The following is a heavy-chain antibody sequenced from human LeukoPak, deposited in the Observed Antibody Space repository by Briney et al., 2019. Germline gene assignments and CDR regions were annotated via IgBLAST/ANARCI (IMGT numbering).Heavy chain of an antibody. Sequence: GGSLRLSCAASGFTFTNYAMNWVRQAPGKGLEWVSVICGRGGSAYYADSVKGRFTISRDNSKNTLYLQMNSLRAEDTAVYYCAKENSSGWYRYYYYGMDVWGQGTTVTVSS. CDR3: AKENSSGWYRYYYYGMDV. J-gene: IGHJ6*02. CDR1: GFTFTNYA. V-gene: IGHV3-23*01. D-gene: IGHD6-19*01. CDR2: ICGRGGSA.